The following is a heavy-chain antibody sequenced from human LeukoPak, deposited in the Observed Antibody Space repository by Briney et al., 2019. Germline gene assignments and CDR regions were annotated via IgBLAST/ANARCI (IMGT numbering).Heavy chain of an antibody. CDR2: ITPIAGTA. Sequence: GASVMVSCKASGGTFSVDAITWVRQAPGQGLEWMGGITPIAGTANYAQKFQGRVTITTDESTNTAYMELSSLRSEDTAVYYCARVPYGIYSGDYYAYYMDVWGKGTTVTVSS. V-gene: IGHV1-69*05. CDR3: ARVPYGIYSGDYYAYYMDV. CDR1: GGTFSVDA. D-gene: IGHD1-26*01. J-gene: IGHJ6*03.